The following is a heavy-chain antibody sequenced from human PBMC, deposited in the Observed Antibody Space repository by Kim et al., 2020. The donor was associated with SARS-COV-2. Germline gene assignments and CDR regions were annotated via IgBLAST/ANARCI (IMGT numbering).Heavy chain of an antibody. J-gene: IGHJ6*02. Sequence: YYADSVAGRFTISRDKYKNPLHLQMNSMSAEATAVYYCARAVNYYYGMDVRGQGTTVTVSS. CDR3: ARAVNYYYGMDV. V-gene: IGHV3-30*01. D-gene: IGHD3-22*01.